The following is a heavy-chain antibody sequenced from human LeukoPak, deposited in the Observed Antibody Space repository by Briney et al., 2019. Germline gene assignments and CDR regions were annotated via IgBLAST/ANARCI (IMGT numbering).Heavy chain of an antibody. D-gene: IGHD1-14*01. J-gene: IGHJ4*02. Sequence: SETLSLTCSASGYSISSGYYWGWIRQPPGKGLEWIGTIHHSGSTYYNPSLKSRVTISVDTSKNQFSLKLSSVTAADTAVYYCARRPDTYQDYWGQGTLVTVSS. CDR2: IHHSGST. CDR1: GYSISSGYY. V-gene: IGHV4-38-2*02. CDR3: ARRPDTYQDY.